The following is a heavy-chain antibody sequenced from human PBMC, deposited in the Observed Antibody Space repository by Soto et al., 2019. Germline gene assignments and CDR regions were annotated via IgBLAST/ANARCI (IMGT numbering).Heavy chain of an antibody. CDR2: ISSQGTNK. D-gene: IGHD3-3*01. J-gene: IGHJ1*01. CDR1: GFAFSTYD. CDR3: YHVWREH. Sequence: QVQLVQSGGGFVQPGGSLRLSCAASGFAFSTYDMHWVRQAPDKGLEWVSVISSQGTNKDYADSERGRFTASRDNSENIRYLQMHSLSAGQTAIYYCYHVWREHWGQGTLVTVSS. V-gene: IGHV3-30*04.